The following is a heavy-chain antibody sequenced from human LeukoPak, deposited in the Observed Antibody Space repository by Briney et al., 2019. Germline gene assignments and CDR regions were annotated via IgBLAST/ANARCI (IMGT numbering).Heavy chain of an antibody. CDR3: ARTHDYVSNGLDY. CDR1: GYTFTSYY. D-gene: IGHD3-22*01. J-gene: IGHJ4*02. Sequence: ASVTVSCKASGYTFTSYYMHWVRQAPGQGLEWMGVINPTGGSTNYAQKFQGRVTMTRDTSTSTVYMELTSLISEDTAMYFCARTHDYVSNGLDYWGQGTLVTVSS. V-gene: IGHV1-46*01. CDR2: INPTGGST.